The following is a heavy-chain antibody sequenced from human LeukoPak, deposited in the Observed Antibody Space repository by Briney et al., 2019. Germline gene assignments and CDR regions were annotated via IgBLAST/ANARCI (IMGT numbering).Heavy chain of an antibody. CDR2: IYYSGST. V-gene: IGHV4-30-4*01. CDR3: ARVREDSSGYYDWYFDL. J-gene: IGHJ2*01. CDR1: GGSISSGDYY. D-gene: IGHD3-22*01. Sequence: SQTLSLTCTVSGGSISSGDYYWSWIRQPPGKGLEWIGYIYYSGSTYYDPSLKSRVTISVDTSKNQFSLKLSSVTAADTAVYYCARVREDSSGYYDWYFDLWGRGTLVTVSS.